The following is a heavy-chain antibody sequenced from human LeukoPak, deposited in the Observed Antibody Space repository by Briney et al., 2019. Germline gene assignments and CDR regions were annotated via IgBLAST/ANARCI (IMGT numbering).Heavy chain of an antibody. CDR2: IYYSGST. CDR1: GGSISSGDYY. J-gene: IGHJ3*02. CDR3: ARGCGSTSCYDFDI. Sequence: PSQTLPLTCTVSGGSISSGDYYWSWIRQPPGKGLEWIGYIYYSGSTYYNPSLKSRVTISVDTSKNQFSLKLSSVTAAGTAVYYCARGCGSTSCYDFDIWGQGTMVTVSS. V-gene: IGHV4-30-4*01. D-gene: IGHD2-2*01.